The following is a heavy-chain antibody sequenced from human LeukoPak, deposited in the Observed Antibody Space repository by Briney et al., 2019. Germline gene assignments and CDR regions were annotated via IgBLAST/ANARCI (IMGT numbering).Heavy chain of an antibody. CDR3: ASSYSSHSSGYPAFGY. CDR2: IIPIFGTA. CDR1: GGTFSSYA. V-gene: IGHV1-69*05. D-gene: IGHD3-22*01. Sequence: ASVKVSCKASGGTFSSYAISWVRQAPGQGLEWMGGIIPIFGTANYAQKFQGRVTITTDESTSTAYTELSSLRSEDTAVYYCASSYSSHSSGYPAFGYWGQGTLVTVSS. J-gene: IGHJ4*02.